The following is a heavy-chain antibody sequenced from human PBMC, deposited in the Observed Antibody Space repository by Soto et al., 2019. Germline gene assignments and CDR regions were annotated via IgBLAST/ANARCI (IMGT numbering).Heavy chain of an antibody. CDR1: GGSFSGYY. D-gene: IGHD2-8*02. Sequence: SETLSLTCAVYGGSFSGYYWTWIRQPPGTGLEWIGEINHSGSTNYNPSLKSRVTISVDTSKNQFSPKLTSVTAADTAVYYCARDKITGLFDYWGQGTPVTVSS. CDR3: ARDKITGLFDY. CDR2: INHSGST. J-gene: IGHJ4*02. V-gene: IGHV4-34*01.